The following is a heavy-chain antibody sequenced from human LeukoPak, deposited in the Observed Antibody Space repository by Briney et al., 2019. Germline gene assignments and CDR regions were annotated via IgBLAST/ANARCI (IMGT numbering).Heavy chain of an antibody. Sequence: GGSLRLSCAASGFTFSSYAMHWVRQAPGKGLEYVSAISSNGGSTYYANSVKGRFTISRDNSKNTLYLQMGSLRAEDMAVYYCAGDYCSGGSCYSFDGWGQGTLVTVSS. CDR1: GFTFSSYA. CDR2: ISSNGGST. V-gene: IGHV3-64*01. J-gene: IGHJ4*02. CDR3: AGDYCSGGSCYSFDG. D-gene: IGHD2-15*01.